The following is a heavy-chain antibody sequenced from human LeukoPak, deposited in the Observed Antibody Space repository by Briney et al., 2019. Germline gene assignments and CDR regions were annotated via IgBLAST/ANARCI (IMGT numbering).Heavy chain of an antibody. CDR2: VSYDESIK. Sequence: PGRSLRLSCAASGFTFSSCAMHWVRQAPGKGLEWVAVVSYDESIKFYGDSVKGRFTISRDNAKNSLFLQMSSLRADDAAVYYCVTGDYRESWGQGTLVTVSS. CDR3: VTGDYRES. J-gene: IGHJ5*02. D-gene: IGHD4-17*01. V-gene: IGHV3-30*03. CDR1: GFTFSSCA.